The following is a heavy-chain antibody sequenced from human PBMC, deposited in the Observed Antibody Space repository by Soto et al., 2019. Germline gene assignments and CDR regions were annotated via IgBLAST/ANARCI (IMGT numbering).Heavy chain of an antibody. Sequence: QVQLQESGPELVKPSQTLSLTCAISGVSIKSGGYYWSWIRQHPGQGLEWIGYIFYSGNTYYNPSLKSRITISMDTSQNQFSLRLNSVTAADTAVYYCARVQWSGSSYYFDYWGQGTLVTVSS. CDR2: IFYSGNT. V-gene: IGHV4-31*11. CDR1: GVSIKSGGYY. CDR3: ARVQWSGSSYYFDY. D-gene: IGHD3-3*01. J-gene: IGHJ4*02.